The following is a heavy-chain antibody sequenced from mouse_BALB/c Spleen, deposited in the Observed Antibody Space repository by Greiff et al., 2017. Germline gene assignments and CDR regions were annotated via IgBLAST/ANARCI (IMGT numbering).Heavy chain of an antibody. J-gene: IGHJ1*01. CDR2: ISSGGST. CDR3: ARDGLSWYFDV. CDR1: GFTFSSYA. V-gene: IGHV5-6-5*01. D-gene: IGHD1-1*02. Sequence: DVMLVESGGGLVKPGGSLKLSCAASGFTFSSYAMSWVRQTPEKRLEWVASISSGGSTYYPDSVKGRFTISRDNARNILYLQMSSLRSEDTAMYYCARDGLSWYFDVWGAGTTVTVSS.